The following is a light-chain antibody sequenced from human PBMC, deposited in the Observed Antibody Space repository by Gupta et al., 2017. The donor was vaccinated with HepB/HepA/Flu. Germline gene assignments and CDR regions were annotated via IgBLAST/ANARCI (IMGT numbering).Light chain of an antibody. CDR2: YSS. J-gene: IGKJ3*01. CDR3: QKYNSAPFT. V-gene: IGKV1-27*01. CDR1: QVIGNY. Sequence: DIQMTQSPSSLSASVGDRVTITCRASQVIGNYLAWFQQKPGKVPELLIYYSSNLQSWVPSRFSGSASGTDFTLTINNLQPEDVATYYCQKYNSAPFTFGPGTKVD.